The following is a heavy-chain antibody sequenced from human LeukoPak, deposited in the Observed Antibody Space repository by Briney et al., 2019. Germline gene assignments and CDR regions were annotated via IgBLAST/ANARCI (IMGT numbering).Heavy chain of an antibody. CDR2: IYSGGST. CDR3: VRGLTGGPWDYYYMDV. CDR1: GFTVSSNY. Sequence: GGSLRLSCAASGFTVSSNYMSWVRQAPGKGLEWVSVIYSGGSTYYADSVKGRFTISRDNSKNTLYLQMNSLRAEDTAVYYCVRGLTGGPWDYYYMDVWGKGTTVTVSS. D-gene: IGHD7-27*01. V-gene: IGHV3-53*01. J-gene: IGHJ6*03.